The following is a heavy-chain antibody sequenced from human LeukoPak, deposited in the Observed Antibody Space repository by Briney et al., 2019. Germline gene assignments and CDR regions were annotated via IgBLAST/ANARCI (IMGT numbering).Heavy chain of an antibody. Sequence: SVKVYCKASGGTFSSYAISWVRQAPGQGLEWMGGIIPIFGTANYAQKFQGRVTITADESTSTAYMELSSLRSEDTAVYYCARDPAPGYDIPESQYYYYYGMDVWGQGTTVTVSS. CDR1: GGTFSSYA. CDR2: IIPIFGTA. J-gene: IGHJ6*02. D-gene: IGHD3-9*01. CDR3: ARDPAPGYDIPESQYYYYYGMDV. V-gene: IGHV1-69*13.